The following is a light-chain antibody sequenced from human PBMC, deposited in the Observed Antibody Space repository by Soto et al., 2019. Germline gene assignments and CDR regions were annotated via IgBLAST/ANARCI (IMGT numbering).Light chain of an antibody. CDR1: QSVSSN. J-gene: IGKJ2*01. V-gene: IGKV3-15*01. Sequence: EIVMTQSPATLSVSPGERATLSCRASQSVSSNLAWYQQKPGQAPRLLIYGTSTRATGIPARFSGSGSGTEFTLTISSMQSEDFAVYYCQQYNNWPPYPFGQGTKQEIK. CDR2: GTS. CDR3: QQYNNWPPYP.